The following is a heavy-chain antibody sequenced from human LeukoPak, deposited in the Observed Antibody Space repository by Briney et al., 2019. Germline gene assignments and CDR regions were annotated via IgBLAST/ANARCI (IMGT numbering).Heavy chain of an antibody. Sequence: PGGSLRLSCSASGFTFSSYAMHWVRQAPGKGLEYVSAISSNGGSTYYADSVKGRFTISRDNSKNTLYLQMSSLRAEDTSVYYCVRSARGWLKYDAFDIWGQGTMVTVSS. J-gene: IGHJ3*02. CDR1: GFTFSSYA. D-gene: IGHD6-19*01. V-gene: IGHV3-64D*06. CDR3: VRSARGWLKYDAFDI. CDR2: ISSNGGST.